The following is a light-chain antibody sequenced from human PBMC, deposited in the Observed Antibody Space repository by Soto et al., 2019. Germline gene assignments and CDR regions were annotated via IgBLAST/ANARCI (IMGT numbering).Light chain of an antibody. CDR2: GGS. CDR1: QNVGSSY. Sequence: IVLTQSPGTLSLSPGERATLSCRASQNVGSSYLAWYQQKPGQAPMLLISGGSSRSPGIPDRFRGGGSETVFPHPNSSLVPEDFALYYCQQYGSSLRFTFGPRTRVDIK. CDR3: QQYGSSLRFT. V-gene: IGKV3-20*01. J-gene: IGKJ3*01.